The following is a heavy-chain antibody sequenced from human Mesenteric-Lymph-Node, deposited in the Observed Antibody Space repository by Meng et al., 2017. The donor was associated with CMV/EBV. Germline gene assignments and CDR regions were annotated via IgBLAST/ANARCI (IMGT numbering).Heavy chain of an antibody. J-gene: IGHJ4*02. Sequence: GESLKISCAASGYTFSNAWMSWVRQAPGKGLEWVGRIKSKTDGGTIDYAAPVKGRFTISRDDSKNTLYLQMNSLRAEDTAVYYCARGPVHPFDYWGQGTLVTVSS. D-gene: IGHD1-1*01. CDR3: ARGPVHPFDY. CDR1: GYTFSNAW. V-gene: IGHV3-15*01. CDR2: IKSKTDGGTI.